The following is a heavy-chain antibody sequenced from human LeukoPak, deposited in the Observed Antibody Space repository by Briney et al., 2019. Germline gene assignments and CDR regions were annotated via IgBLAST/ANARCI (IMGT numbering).Heavy chain of an antibody. V-gene: IGHV3-21*01. D-gene: IGHD2-15*01. CDR1: EFTFSSYA. CDR2: ISSTSTYI. J-gene: IGHJ4*02. CDR3: ARGGGNFDY. Sequence: TGGSLRLSCAASEFTFSSYAINWVRQAPGKGLEWVSSISSTSTYISYADSVKGRFTISRDNAKSSLYLQMNSLRAEDTAVYYCARGGGNFDYWGQGTLVTVSS.